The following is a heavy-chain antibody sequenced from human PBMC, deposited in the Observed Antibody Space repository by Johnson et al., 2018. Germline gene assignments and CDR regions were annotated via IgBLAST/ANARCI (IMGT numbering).Heavy chain of an antibody. CDR2: IGTAGDT. V-gene: IGHV3-13*01. D-gene: IGHD3-10*01. CDR3: ARAGLLWFGEYDGMDV. Sequence: VQLVESGGGLVQPGGSLRLSCAASGFTFSSYDMHWVRQATGKGLEWVSAIGTAGDTYYPGSVKGRFTISRENAKNSLYLQINSLRAGDTAVYYCARAGLLWFGEYDGMDVWGQGTTVTVSS. J-gene: IGHJ6*02. CDR1: GFTFSSYD.